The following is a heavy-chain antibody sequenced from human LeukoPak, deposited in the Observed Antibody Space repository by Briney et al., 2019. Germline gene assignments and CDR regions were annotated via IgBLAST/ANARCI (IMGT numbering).Heavy chain of an antibody. CDR3: ARPRYSSSWFPGY. CDR1: GFTFSSYS. Sequence: PGGSLRLSCAASGFTFSSYSMNWVRQAPGKGLEWVSYISSSSSTIYYADSVKGRFTISRDNAKNSLYLQMNSLRAEDTAVYYCARPRYSSSWFPGYWGQGTLVTVSS. CDR2: ISSSSSTI. D-gene: IGHD6-13*01. V-gene: IGHV3-48*01. J-gene: IGHJ4*02.